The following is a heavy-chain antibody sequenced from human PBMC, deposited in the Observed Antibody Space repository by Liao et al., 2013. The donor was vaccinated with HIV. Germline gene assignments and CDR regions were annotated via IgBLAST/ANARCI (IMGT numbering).Heavy chain of an antibody. V-gene: IGHV4-39*07. Sequence: QVQLQESGPGLVKPSETLSLTCTVSGGSISSSSYYWDWIRQPPGKGLEWIGSIYYSGSTYYNPSLKSRVTISVDTSKNQFSLKLSSVTAADTAVYYCARAPGFYDFWSAYRTHGAFDIWGQGTLVTVSS. J-gene: IGHJ4*02. CDR1: GGSISSSSYY. CDR3: ARAPGFYDFWSAYRTHGAFDI. D-gene: IGHD3-3*01. CDR2: IYYSGST.